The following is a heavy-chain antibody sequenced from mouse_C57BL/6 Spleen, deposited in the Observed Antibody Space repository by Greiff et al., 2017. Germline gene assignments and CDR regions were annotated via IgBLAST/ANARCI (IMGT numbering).Heavy chain of an antibody. Sequence: VQLQQSGAELARPGASVKMSCKASGYTFTSYTMHWVKQRPGQGLEWIGYINPSSGYTKYNQKFKDKATLTADKSSSTAYMQLSSLTSEDSAVDSRARTYYGLWYFDVWGTGTTVTVSS. V-gene: IGHV1-4*01. D-gene: IGHD2-10*01. CDR2: INPSSGYT. J-gene: IGHJ1*03. CDR1: GYTFTSYT. CDR3: ARTYYGLWYFDV.